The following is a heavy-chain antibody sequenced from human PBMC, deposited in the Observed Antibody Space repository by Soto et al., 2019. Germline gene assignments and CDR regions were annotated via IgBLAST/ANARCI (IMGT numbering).Heavy chain of an antibody. J-gene: IGHJ4*02. CDR2: IIPILGIA. CDR1: GGTFSSYT. Sequence: SVKVSCKASGGTFSSYTISWVRQAPGQGLEWMGRIIPILGIANYAQKFQGRVTITADKSTSTAYMELSSLRSEDTAVYYCARDKEGDYANDYWGQGTLVTVSS. D-gene: IGHD4-17*01. CDR3: ARDKEGDYANDY. V-gene: IGHV1-69*04.